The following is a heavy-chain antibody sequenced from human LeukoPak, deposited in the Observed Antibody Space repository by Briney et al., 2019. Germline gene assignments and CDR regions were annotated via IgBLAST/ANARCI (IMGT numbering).Heavy chain of an antibody. V-gene: IGHV4-61*05. CDR1: GGSISSSSYY. D-gene: IGHD2-2*02. Sequence: SETLSLTCTVSGGSISSSSYYWGWIRQPPGKGLEWIGYIYYSGSTNYNPSLKSRVTISVDTSKNQFSLKLSSVTAADTAVYYCARTGYCSSTSCHKRYYYMDVWGKGTTVTVSS. CDR2: IYYSGST. CDR3: ARTGYCSSTSCHKRYYYMDV. J-gene: IGHJ6*03.